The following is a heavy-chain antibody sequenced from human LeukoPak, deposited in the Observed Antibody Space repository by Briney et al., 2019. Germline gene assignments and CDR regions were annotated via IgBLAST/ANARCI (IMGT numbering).Heavy chain of an antibody. CDR1: GYTFTSYD. CDR2: ISAYNGNT. Sequence: GASVKVSCKASGYTFTSYDINWVRQATGQGLEWMGWISAYNGNTNYAQKFQGRVAMTTDTSTSTAYMELRSLRSDDTAVYYCARVGVARTIDYWGQGTLVTVSS. V-gene: IGHV1-18*01. D-gene: IGHD2-21*01. J-gene: IGHJ4*02. CDR3: ARVGVARTIDY.